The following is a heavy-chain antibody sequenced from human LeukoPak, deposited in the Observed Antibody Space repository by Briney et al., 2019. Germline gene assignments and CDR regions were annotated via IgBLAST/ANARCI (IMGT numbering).Heavy chain of an antibody. Sequence: SETLSLTYTVSGGSIRSYYWSWIRQPPGKGLEWIGYIYYSGSTNYNPSLKSRVTISVDTSKNQFSLKLSSVTAADTAVYYCARHLTNAFDIWGQGTMVTVSS. CDR3: ARHLTNAFDI. CDR2: IYYSGST. V-gene: IGHV4-59*08. J-gene: IGHJ3*02. CDR1: GGSIRSYY.